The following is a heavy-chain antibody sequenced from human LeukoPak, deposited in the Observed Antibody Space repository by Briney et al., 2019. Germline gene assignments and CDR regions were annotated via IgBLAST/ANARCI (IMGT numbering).Heavy chain of an antibody. Sequence: GGSLRLSCVGSGFTFSSYTVNWVRQAPGKRLEWVSSISSSSSFKQYADSAKGRFTISRDNSKNTLYLQMNSLRAEDTAVYYCAKVGGSGSYYYYYYYMDVWGKGTTVTVSS. CDR2: ISSSSSFK. CDR1: GFTFSSYT. V-gene: IGHV3-21*01. CDR3: AKVGGSGSYYYYYYYMDV. D-gene: IGHD3-10*01. J-gene: IGHJ6*03.